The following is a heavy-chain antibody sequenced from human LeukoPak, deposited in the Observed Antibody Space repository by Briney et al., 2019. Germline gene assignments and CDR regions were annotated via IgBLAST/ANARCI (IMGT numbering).Heavy chain of an antibody. J-gene: IGHJ4*02. V-gene: IGHV3-23*01. CDR1: GLTVSSNY. CDR3: AKRGIVIRAVIIIRFHKEAYYFDY. CDR2: ISGRGAST. Sequence: GGSLRLSCAASGLTVSSNYITWVRQPPGKGLEWVSGISGRGASTNYADHVKGRFIISRDASKNTVYLQMNSLRVEDTAVYFCAKRGIVIRAVIIIRFHKEAYYFDYWGQGILVTVSS. D-gene: IGHD3-10*01.